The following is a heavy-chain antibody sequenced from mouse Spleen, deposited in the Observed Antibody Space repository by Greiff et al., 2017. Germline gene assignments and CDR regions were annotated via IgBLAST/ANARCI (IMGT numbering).Heavy chain of an antibody. J-gene: IGHJ4*01. Sequence: VKLMESGAELVKPGASVKISCKASGYAFSSYWMNWVKQRPGKGLEWIGQIYPGDGDTNYNGKFKGKATLTADKSSSTAYMQLSSLTSEDSAVYFCARRPGYYAMDYWGQGTSVTVSA. V-gene: IGHV1-80*01. CDR1: GYAFSSYW. CDR3: ARRPGYYAMDY. CDR2: IYPGDGDT.